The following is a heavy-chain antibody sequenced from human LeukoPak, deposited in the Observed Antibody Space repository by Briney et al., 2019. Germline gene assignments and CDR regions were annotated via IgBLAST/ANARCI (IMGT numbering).Heavy chain of an antibody. CDR3: ARSLYYEGAFDI. V-gene: IGHV4-34*01. CDR2: INHSGST. D-gene: IGHD3-22*01. Sequence: SETLSLTCAVYGGSFSGYYWSWIRQPPGKGLEWIGEINHSGSTNYNPSLTSRVTISVDTSKNQFSLKLSSVTAADTAVYYCARSLYYEGAFDIGGQGTMVTVSS. CDR1: GGSFSGYY. J-gene: IGHJ3*02.